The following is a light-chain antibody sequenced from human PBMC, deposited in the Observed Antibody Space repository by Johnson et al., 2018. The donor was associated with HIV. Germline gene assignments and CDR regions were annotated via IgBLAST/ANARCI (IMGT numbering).Light chain of an antibody. CDR1: TSSIGNNY. CDR2: ENN. CDR3: GTWVGSLSACV. V-gene: IGLV1-51*02. J-gene: IGLJ1*01. Sequence: TQPPSVSAAPGQKVTISCSGSTSSIGNNYVSWYQHLPGTAPKLLIYENNKRPSGIPARFPGSKSGTSATLGITGLQTGDAADFYCGTWVGSLSACVFGTGTKVTVL.